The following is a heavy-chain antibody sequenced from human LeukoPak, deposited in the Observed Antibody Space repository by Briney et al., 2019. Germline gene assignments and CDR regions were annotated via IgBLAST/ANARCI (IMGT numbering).Heavy chain of an antibody. D-gene: IGHD1-26*01. CDR1: GYTFTSYD. J-gene: IGHJ4*02. V-gene: IGHV1-8*03. CDR2: MNPNSGNT. Sequence: ASVKVSCKASGYTFTSYDINWVRQATRQGLEWMGWMNPNSGNTGYAQKFQGRVTITRNTSISTAYMELSSLRSEDTAVYYCARGKSGSYYQNGFDYWGQGTLVTVSS. CDR3: ARGKSGSYYQNGFDY.